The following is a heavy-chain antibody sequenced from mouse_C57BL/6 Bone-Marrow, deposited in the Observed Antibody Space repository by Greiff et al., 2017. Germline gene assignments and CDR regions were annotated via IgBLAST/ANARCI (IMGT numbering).Heavy chain of an antibody. J-gene: IGHJ2*01. CDR3: ARSPYDSNAGDY. CDR2: IDPSDSYT. V-gene: IGHV1-50*01. Sequence: QVQLQQPGAELVKPGASVKLSCKASGYTFTSYWMQWVKQRPGQGLEWIGEIDPSDSYTNYNQKFKGKATLTVATSSSTAYMQLSSLTTEDSAVYYCARSPYDSNAGDYWGQGTTLTVSS. D-gene: IGHD2-5*01. CDR1: GYTFTSYW.